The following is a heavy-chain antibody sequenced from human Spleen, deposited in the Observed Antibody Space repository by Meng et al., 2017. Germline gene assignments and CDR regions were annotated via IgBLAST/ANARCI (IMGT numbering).Heavy chain of an antibody. V-gene: IGHV7-4-1*02. Sequence: QVLLVQSGAEVKKPGASVKVSVKASGYTFSTYTINWVRQAHGRGLEWMGWISTNTGNPTYTQGFTGRFVFSLDTSVSTAYLQISSLKAEDTAVYYCARGGNFDPWGQGTLVTVSS. CDR3: ARGGNFDP. D-gene: IGHD2/OR15-2a*01. J-gene: IGHJ5*02. CDR1: GYTFSTYT. CDR2: ISTNTGNP.